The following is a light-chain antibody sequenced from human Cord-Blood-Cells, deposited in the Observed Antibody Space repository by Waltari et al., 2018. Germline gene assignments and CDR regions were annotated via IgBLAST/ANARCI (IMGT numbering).Light chain of an antibody. CDR1: QSVSSSY. J-gene: IGKJ2*01. V-gene: IGKV3-20*01. CDR2: GAS. CDR3: QQYGSSPYT. Sequence: EIVLTQSPGTLALPPGERATLSCRASQSVSSSYLAWYQQNPGQAPWLRIYGASSRATGIPDRFSGSGSGTDFTLTISRLEPEDFAVYYCQQYGSSPYTFGQGTKLQIK.